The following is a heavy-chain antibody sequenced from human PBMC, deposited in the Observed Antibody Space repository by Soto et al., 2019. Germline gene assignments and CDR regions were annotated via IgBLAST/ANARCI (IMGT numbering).Heavy chain of an antibody. J-gene: IGHJ4*02. CDR3: ATRINQYLITGTMQTNDY. CDR1: GYTLTELS. CDR2: FDPEDGET. Sequence: ASVKVSCKVSGYTLTELSMHWLRQAPGKGLEWMGGFDPEDGETIYAQKFQGRVTMTEDTSTDTAYMELSSLRSEDTAVYYCATRINQYLITGTMQTNDYWGQGTLVTVSS. V-gene: IGHV1-24*01. D-gene: IGHD1-7*01.